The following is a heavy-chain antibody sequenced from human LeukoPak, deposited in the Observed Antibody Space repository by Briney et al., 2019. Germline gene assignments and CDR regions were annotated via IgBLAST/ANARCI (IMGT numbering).Heavy chain of an antibody. J-gene: IGHJ4*02. CDR2: IYPADSDI. CDR3: ARHRATWIQIWSPIDY. CDR1: GYSFTNYW. Sequence: GESLKISCQGSGYSFTNYWIAWVRQMPGKGLEWMGIIYPADSDIRYSPSCQGQVTISAEKSINNAYLQWSSLKASDTAMYYCARHRATWIQIWSPIDYWGQGTLVTVSS. D-gene: IGHD5-18*01. V-gene: IGHV5-51*01.